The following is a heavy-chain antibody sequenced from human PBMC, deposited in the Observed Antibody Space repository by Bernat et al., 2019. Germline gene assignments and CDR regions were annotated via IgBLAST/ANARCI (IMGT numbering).Heavy chain of an antibody. CDR2: INHSGST. D-gene: IGHD3-3*01. CDR3: ARRRGAIFGVVTPSFDP. Sequence: QVQLQQWGAGLLKPSETLSLTCAVYGGSFSGYYWSWIRQPPGKGLEWIGEINHSGSTNYNPSLKSRVTISVDTSKNQFSLKLSSVPAADTAVYYCARRRGAIFGVVTPSFDPWGQGTLVTVSS. CDR1: GGSFSGYY. V-gene: IGHV4-34*01. J-gene: IGHJ5*02.